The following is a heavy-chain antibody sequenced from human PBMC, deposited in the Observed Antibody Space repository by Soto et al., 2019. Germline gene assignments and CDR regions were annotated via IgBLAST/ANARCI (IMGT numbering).Heavy chain of an antibody. CDR1: GFTFRDFT. J-gene: IGHJ5*02. V-gene: IGHV3-21*01. D-gene: IGHD3-22*01. CDR2: ISSSGTFK. Sequence: EVHLVESGGGLVKPGGSLRLSCAASGFTFRDFTMNWVGQAPGKGLEWVSSISSSGTFKYYADSLGGRFTISRDNAKNSLYLELNSLRGEDTAIYYCARDDLYDSTGYDSWGQGTLVTV. CDR3: ARDDLYDSTGYDS.